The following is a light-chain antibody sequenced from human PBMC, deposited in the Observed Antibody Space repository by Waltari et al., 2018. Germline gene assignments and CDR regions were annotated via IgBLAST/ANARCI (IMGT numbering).Light chain of an antibody. CDR2: DAS. Sequence: DIQMTQSPSSVSASVGDRVTITCRASQGISRWLAWYQQKPGKAPKLVIYDASSLQSGVPLRFSGSGSGRDFTLTISNLQPEDSATYYCQQGNSFRLTFDGGTKVEIK. CDR1: QGISRW. J-gene: IGKJ4*01. CDR3: QQGNSFRLT. V-gene: IGKV1D-12*01.